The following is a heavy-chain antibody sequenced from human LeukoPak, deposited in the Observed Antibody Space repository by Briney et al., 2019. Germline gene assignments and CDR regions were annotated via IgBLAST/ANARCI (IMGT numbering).Heavy chain of an antibody. CDR2: SLGNNGRS. CDR3: AKGAIALDGYWEFDY. Sequence: GGSLRLSCEASGFTFRTYAMSWVRQAPGKGLEWVAGSLGNNGRSYYADSVKGRFTISRDNSRTTMYLHMDSLRAEDTAVYYCAKGAIALDGYWEFDYWGPGTTVTVSS. CDR1: GFTFRTYA. D-gene: IGHD1-26*01. J-gene: IGHJ4*02. V-gene: IGHV3-23*01.